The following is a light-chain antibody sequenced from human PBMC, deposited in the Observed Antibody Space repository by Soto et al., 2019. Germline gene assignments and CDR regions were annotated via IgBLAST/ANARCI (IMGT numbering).Light chain of an antibody. V-gene: IGLV2-14*03. J-gene: IGLJ2*01. CDR3: CSYAGSVV. CDR1: ISDVGGYNY. Sequence: QSVLSQPASVSGSPGQSITISCTGSISDVGGYNYVSWYQQHPGKAPKLVIFDVSDRPSGISNRFSGSKSGNTASLTISGLQAEDEADYYCCSYAGSVVFGGGTKLTVL. CDR2: DVS.